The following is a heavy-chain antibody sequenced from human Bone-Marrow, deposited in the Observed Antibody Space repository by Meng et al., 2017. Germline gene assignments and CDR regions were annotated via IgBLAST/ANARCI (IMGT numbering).Heavy chain of an antibody. J-gene: IGHJ4*02. D-gene: IGHD6-25*01. CDR3: ARDEDISAAGKLFGDY. Sequence: VQLVKAGAELKNPGASGNASRKPSAYHFPDYYIHWVRRAPGKGLEWMGRINPKSGDTHYAQKFQARVTMTGDTSISTAYMELSGLRSDDTAMYYCARDEDISAAGKLFGDYWGQGTLVTVSS. CDR2: INPKSGDT. CDR1: AYHFPDYY. V-gene: IGHV1-2*06.